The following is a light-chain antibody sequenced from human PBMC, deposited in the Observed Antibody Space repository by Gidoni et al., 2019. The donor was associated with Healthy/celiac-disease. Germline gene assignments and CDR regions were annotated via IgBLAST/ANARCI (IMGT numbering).Light chain of an antibody. V-gene: IGKV1-39*01. CDR2: AAS. CDR1: QRISSY. J-gene: IGKJ4*01. CDR3: QQSYSTAS. Sequence: DPVSITCRASQRISSYLNWYQQKPGKAPKLLIYAASSLQSGVPSRFGGSGSGTDFTLTISSLQPEDFATYYCQQSYSTASFXGXTKVEIK.